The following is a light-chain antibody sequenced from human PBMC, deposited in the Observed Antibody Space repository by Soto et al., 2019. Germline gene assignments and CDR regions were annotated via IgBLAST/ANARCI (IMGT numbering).Light chain of an antibody. CDR3: QQYNSYPWT. J-gene: IGKJ1*01. CDR1: QSISSY. V-gene: IGKV1-39*01. CDR2: AAS. Sequence: DIQITQSPSSLSSSVLERVTITCRASQSISSYLNWYQQKPGKAPKLLIYAASSLQSGVPSRFSGSGSGTEFTLTISSLQPDDFATYYCQQYNSYPWTFGQGTKVDIK.